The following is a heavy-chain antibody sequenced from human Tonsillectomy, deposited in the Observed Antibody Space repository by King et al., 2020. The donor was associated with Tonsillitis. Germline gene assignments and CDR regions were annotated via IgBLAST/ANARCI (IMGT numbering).Heavy chain of an antibody. CDR2: SRNKANSYTT. V-gene: IGHV3-72*01. Sequence: VQLVESGGGLVQPGGSLRLSCAASGFTLGDHYMDWVRQAPGKGLEWVGRSRNKANSYTTEYAASVGGRFTISRDDSKNSLHLQMNSLRTEDTALYYCDREGLDIAMAMDYWGQGTLVTVSS. D-gene: IGHD5-18*01. J-gene: IGHJ4*02. CDR3: DREGLDIAMAMDY. CDR1: GFTLGDHY.